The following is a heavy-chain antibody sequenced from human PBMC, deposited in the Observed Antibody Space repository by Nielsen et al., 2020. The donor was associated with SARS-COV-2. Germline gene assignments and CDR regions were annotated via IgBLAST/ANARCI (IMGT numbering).Heavy chain of an antibody. CDR1: GFTFSSTW. CDR2: INPSGSGT. D-gene: IGHD3-3*01. J-gene: IGHJ6*03. V-gene: IGHV3-74*01. CDR3: AGGADFWSGTQRYYMDV. Sequence: EGSLRLSCSASGFTFSSTWMDWVRQAPGQGLVWVSRINPSGSGTAYADSVKGRFAVSRDNAGNTVVLQIHSLRVEDTAVYYCAGGADFWSGTQRYYMDVWGKGTTVTVSS.